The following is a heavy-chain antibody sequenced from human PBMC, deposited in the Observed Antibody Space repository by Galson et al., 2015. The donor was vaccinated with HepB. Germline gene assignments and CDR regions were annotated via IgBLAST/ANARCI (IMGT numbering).Heavy chain of an antibody. D-gene: IGHD5-12*01. J-gene: IGHJ4*02. CDR3: AVVGSRVGGYDFDYFDY. Sequence: SVKVSCKASGGTFSSYAISWVRQAPGQGLEWMGGIIPIFGTANYAQKFQGRVTITADESTSTAYMELSSLRSEDTAVYYCAVVGSRVGGYDFDYFDYWGQGTLVTVSS. CDR1: GGTFSSYA. CDR2: IIPIFGTA. V-gene: IGHV1-69*13.